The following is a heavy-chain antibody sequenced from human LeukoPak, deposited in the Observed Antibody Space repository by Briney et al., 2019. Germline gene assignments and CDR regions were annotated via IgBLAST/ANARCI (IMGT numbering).Heavy chain of an antibody. CDR3: ARQYDDYGDSSHFDY. CDR1: GGSISSYY. V-gene: IGHV4-59*08. D-gene: IGHD4-17*01. CDR2: IYYSGST. J-gene: IGHJ4*02. Sequence: PSETLSLTCTVSGGSISSYYWSWIRQPPGKGLECIGDIYYSGSTNYNPSLKSRVTMSIDTSKNQFSLKLSSVTAADTAVYYCARQYDDYGDSSHFDYWGQGTLVTVSS.